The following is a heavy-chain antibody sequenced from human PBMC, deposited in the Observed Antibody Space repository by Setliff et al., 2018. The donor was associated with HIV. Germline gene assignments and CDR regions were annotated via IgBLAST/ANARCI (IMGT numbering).Heavy chain of an antibody. Sequence: KPSETLSLTCTVSGGSISSGGYYWSWIRQHPGKGLEWIGYISYSGSTNYNPSLKSRVTISVDKSKNQFSLKLSPVTAADTAVYYCARHRAPPGSSWIFYYYYMDLWGGGTTVTVS. V-gene: IGHV4-31*03. CDR3: ARHRAPPGSSWIFYYYYMDL. CDR2: ISYSGST. D-gene: IGHD6-13*01. CDR1: GGSISSGGYY. J-gene: IGHJ6*03.